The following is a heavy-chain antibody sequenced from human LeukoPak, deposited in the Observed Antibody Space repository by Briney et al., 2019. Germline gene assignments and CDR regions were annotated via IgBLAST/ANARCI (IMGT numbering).Heavy chain of an antibody. Sequence: PSETLSLTCAVYGGSFSDDYWSWIRQPPGKGLEWIGEINHGGSTNYNPSLKSRVTISIDTSKNRVSLNLNSVTAADTAIYYCARESSSWNNFDYWGQGSLVTVSS. CDR1: GGSFSDDY. D-gene: IGHD6-13*01. V-gene: IGHV4-34*01. J-gene: IGHJ4*02. CDR3: ARESSSWNNFDY. CDR2: INHGGST.